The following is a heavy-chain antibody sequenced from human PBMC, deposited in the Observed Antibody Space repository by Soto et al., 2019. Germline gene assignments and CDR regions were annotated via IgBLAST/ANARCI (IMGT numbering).Heavy chain of an antibody. Sequence: PGGSLRLSCSASGFTFSSYAMHWVRQAPGKGLEYVSAISSNGGSTYYADSVKGRFTISRDNSKNTLYLQMSSLRGEDTAVYYCVLNRYSSSWPFFDYWGQGTLVTVSS. J-gene: IGHJ4*02. CDR2: ISSNGGST. CDR1: GFTFSSYA. V-gene: IGHV3-64D*06. CDR3: VLNRYSSSWPFFDY. D-gene: IGHD6-13*01.